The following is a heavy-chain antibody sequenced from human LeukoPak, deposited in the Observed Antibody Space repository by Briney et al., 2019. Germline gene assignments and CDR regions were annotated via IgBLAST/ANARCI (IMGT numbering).Heavy chain of an antibody. CDR3: AFSSYYLQGNYYYMDV. D-gene: IGHD1-26*01. Sequence: ASVKVSCKASGYTFTSYGISWVRQAPGQGLEWMGLISGYNGNTNYAQNLQGRVTMTTDTSTSTVYMEQRSLRSDDTAVYYCAFSSYYLQGNYYYMDVWGKGTTVTVSS. CDR1: GYTFTSYG. CDR2: ISGYNGNT. J-gene: IGHJ6*03. V-gene: IGHV1-18*01.